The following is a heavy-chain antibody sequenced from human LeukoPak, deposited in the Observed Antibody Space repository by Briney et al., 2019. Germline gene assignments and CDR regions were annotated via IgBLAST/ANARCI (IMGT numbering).Heavy chain of an antibody. CDR3: ASSGQCTNGLCRDVGYMDV. V-gene: IGHV4-61*02. D-gene: IGHD2-8*01. CDR1: GDSISSGSYY. Sequence: SETLSLTCTVSGDSISSGSYYWSWIRQPAGKGLEWIGRIYGRGGSNYNPSLKSRVTISIDKSKNQFSLKMISVTAPDTAVYYCASSGQCTNGLCRDVGYMDVWGKGTTVTVSS. J-gene: IGHJ6*03. CDR2: IYGRGGS.